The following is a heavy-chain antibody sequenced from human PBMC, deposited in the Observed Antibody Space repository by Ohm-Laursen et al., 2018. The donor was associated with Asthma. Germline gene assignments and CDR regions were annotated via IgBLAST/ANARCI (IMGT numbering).Heavy chain of an antibody. CDR1: GFSLSTSRMR. CDR2: IDSDDDK. V-gene: IGHV2-70*04. Sequence: PTQTLTLTCTFSGFSLSTSRMRVSWIRQPPGQALEWLARIDSDDDKLYSTSLKTRLTIPKDTSKNQVVLTMTNMDPVDTATYYCARWYYGMDVWGQGTTVTVSS. CDR3: ARWYYGMDV. J-gene: IGHJ6*02.